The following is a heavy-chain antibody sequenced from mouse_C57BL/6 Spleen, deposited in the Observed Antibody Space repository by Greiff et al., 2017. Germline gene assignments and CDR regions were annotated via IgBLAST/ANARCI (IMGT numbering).Heavy chain of an antibody. CDR3: AISSDDDKGAYYFAY. Sequence: QVQLQQSGAELMKPGASVTLSCKATGYTFTGYWIEWVKQRPGHGLEWIGEILPGSGSTNYNEKFKGKATFTADTSSNTAYMPLSSLTTEDSAIYFCAISSDDDKGAYYFAYWGQGTTLTVSS. J-gene: IGHJ2*01. CDR1: GYTFTGYW. V-gene: IGHV1-9*01. CDR2: ILPGSGST. D-gene: IGHD2-4*01.